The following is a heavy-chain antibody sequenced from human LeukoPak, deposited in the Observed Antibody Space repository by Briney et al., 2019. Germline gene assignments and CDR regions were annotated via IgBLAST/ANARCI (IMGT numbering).Heavy chain of an antibody. Sequence: GSSVKVSCKASGRNISSYAISWVRQAPGQGLEWMGGIIPIFGTANYAQKFQGRVTITADESTSTAYMELSSLRSEDTAVYYCASNDIVVVPAAPAKPFDYWGQGTLVTVSS. J-gene: IGHJ4*02. CDR2: IIPIFGTA. D-gene: IGHD2-2*01. CDR1: GRNISSYA. V-gene: IGHV1-69*01. CDR3: ASNDIVVVPAAPAKPFDY.